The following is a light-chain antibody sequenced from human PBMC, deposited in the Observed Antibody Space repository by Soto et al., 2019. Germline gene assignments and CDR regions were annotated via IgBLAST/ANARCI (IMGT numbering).Light chain of an antibody. CDR2: MTN. CDR1: WYNIGKNL. CDR3: AAWDDSLRAWV. J-gene: IGLJ3*02. V-gene: IGLV1-47*01. Sequence: QSVLTQPPSASGTPGQRVTISCSGGWYNIGKNLGYWYQQFPGTAPKLLIYMTNQRPSGVPDRFSGSKSGSSASLAVSGLRSEDEAVYYCAAWDDSLRAWVFGGGTQLTVL.